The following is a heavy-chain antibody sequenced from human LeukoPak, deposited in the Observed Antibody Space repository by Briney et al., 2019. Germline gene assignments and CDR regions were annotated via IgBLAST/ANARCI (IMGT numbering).Heavy chain of an antibody. CDR3: ARDLRLAAYYYYMDV. D-gene: IGHD3-9*01. CDR2: IIPIFGTA. Sequence: ASVKVSCKASGGTFSSYAISSVRQAPGQGLEWMGGIIPIFGTANYAQKFQGRVTITADESTSTAYMELSSLRSEDTAVYYCARDLRLAAYYYYMDVWGKGTTVTVSS. CDR1: GGTFSSYA. V-gene: IGHV1-69*13. J-gene: IGHJ6*03.